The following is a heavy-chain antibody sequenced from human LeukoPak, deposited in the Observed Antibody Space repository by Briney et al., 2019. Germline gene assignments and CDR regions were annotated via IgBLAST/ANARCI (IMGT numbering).Heavy chain of an antibody. D-gene: IGHD3-22*01. V-gene: IGHV4-31*03. CDR3: AREPPNDSSGYSPYYYYYGMDV. J-gene: IGHJ6*02. CDR1: GGSISSGGYY. CDR2: IYYSGST. Sequence: SETLFLTCTVSGGSISSGGYYGSWIRQHPGKGLEWIGYIYYSGSTYYNPSLKSRVTISVDTSKNQFSLKLSSVTAADTAVYYCAREPPNDSSGYSPYYYYYGMDVWGQGTTVTVSS.